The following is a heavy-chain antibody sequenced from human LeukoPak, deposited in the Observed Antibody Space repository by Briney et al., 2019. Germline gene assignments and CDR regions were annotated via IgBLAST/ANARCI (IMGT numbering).Heavy chain of an antibody. V-gene: IGHV3-21*01. Sequence: GGSLRLSCVASGFTFSSFNMNWVRQAPGKGLEWVSSISSSSGYVYYADSVKGRFTISRDNAKNSLYLQMNILRAEDTAVYYCARGAWGGPNWFDPWGQGTLVTVSS. CDR3: ARGAWGGPNWFDP. CDR2: ISSSSGYV. D-gene: IGHD3-16*01. CDR1: GFTFSSFN. J-gene: IGHJ5*02.